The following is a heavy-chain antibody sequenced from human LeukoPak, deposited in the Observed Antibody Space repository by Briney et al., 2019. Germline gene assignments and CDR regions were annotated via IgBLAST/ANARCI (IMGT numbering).Heavy chain of an antibody. CDR2: IIPIFGTA. Sequence: SVKVSCTASGGTFSSYAISWVRQAPGQGLEWMGGIIPIFGTANYAQKFQGRVTITADESTSTAYMELSSLRSEDTAVYYCARSTSIVVVPAVPSYYFDYWGQGTLVTVSS. V-gene: IGHV1-69*01. CDR3: ARSTSIVVVPAVPSYYFDY. D-gene: IGHD2-2*01. CDR1: GGTFSSYA. J-gene: IGHJ4*02.